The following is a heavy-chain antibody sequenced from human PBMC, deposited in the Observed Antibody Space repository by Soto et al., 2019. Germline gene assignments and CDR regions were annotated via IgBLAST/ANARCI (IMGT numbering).Heavy chain of an antibody. Sequence: GASVKVSCKVSGYTLTELSMHWVRQAPGKGLEWMGGFDPEDGETIYAQKFQGRVTMTEDTSTDTAYMELSSLRSEDAAVYYCARGQRHNWNYITTYNFDYWGQGTLVTVSS. V-gene: IGHV1-24*01. CDR1: GYTLTELS. J-gene: IGHJ4*02. CDR3: ARGQRHNWNYITTYNFDY. D-gene: IGHD1-7*01. CDR2: FDPEDGET.